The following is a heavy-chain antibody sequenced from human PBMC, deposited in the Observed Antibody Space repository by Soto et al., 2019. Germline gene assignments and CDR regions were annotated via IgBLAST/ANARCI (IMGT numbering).Heavy chain of an antibody. CDR3: ASQLRDILTIDY. CDR1: GYTFTGYY. Sequence: QVQLVQSGAEVKKPGASVKVSCKASGYTFTGYYMHWVRQAPGQGLEWMGWINLNSGGTNHAQKFQGRVTMTRDTSISTAYMELSRLRSDDTAVYYCASQLRDILTIDYWGQGTLVTVSS. V-gene: IGHV1-2*02. CDR2: INLNSGGT. J-gene: IGHJ4*02. D-gene: IGHD3-9*01.